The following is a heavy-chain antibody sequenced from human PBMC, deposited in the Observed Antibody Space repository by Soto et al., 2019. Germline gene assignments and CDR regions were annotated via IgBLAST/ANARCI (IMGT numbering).Heavy chain of an antibody. D-gene: IGHD6-19*01. CDR1: GFTFSSYG. J-gene: IGHJ4*02. V-gene: IGHV3-30*18. CDR2: ISYDGSNK. CDR3: AKDPPAEDSSGWYGY. Sequence: GGSLRLSCAASGFTFSSYGMHWVRQAPGKGLEWVAVISYDGSNKYYADSVKGRFTISRDNSKNTLYLQMNSLRAEDTAVYYCAKDPPAEDSSGWYGYWGQGTLVTVSS.